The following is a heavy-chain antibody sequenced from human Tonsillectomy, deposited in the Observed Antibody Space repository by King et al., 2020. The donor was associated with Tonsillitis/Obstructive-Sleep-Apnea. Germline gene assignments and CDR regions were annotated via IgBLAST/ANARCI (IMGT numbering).Heavy chain of an antibody. V-gene: IGHV4-34*01. CDR2: MNHGGTT. CDR3: ARLVVVPVHFYYYMDV. Sequence: VQLQQWGAGLLKPSETLSLTCAVYGGSFSGYYWSWIRQPPGKGREWMGEMNHGGTTTYNPSLKSGVTVSVDTSKNQFSLKVSSVGAADTAVYYCARLVVVPVHFYYYMDVWGKGTTVTVSS. D-gene: IGHD2-2*01. J-gene: IGHJ6*03. CDR1: GGSFSGYY.